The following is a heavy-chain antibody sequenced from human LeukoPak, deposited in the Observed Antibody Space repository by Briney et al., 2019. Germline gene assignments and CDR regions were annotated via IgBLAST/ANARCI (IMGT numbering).Heavy chain of an antibody. J-gene: IGHJ4*02. CDR2: ITSSSNYI. V-gene: IGHV3-21*01. Sequence: GGSLRLSCAASGFTFIDYSMNWVRQAPGKGLEWVSLITSSSNYIYYADSLKGRFTISRDNAKNSLYLQMNSLRAEDTAVYYCATDKAGGMGAMDYWGQGTLVTVSS. CDR1: GFTFIDYS. CDR3: ATDKAGGMGAMDY. D-gene: IGHD1-26*01.